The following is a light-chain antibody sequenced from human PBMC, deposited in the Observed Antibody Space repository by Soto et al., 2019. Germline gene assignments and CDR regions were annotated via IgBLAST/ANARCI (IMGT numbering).Light chain of an antibody. CDR2: GAS. V-gene: IGKV3-15*01. CDR3: QQYNNWPPIRT. J-gene: IGKJ1*01. Sequence: EIVMTQSPATLSVSPGERATISCRASQSVSSNLAWYKQKPGQAPRLLIYGASTRATGIPVRFSGSGSGTEFTLAISSLQSEDFAVYYCQQYNNWPPIRTFGQGTKVDIK. CDR1: QSVSSN.